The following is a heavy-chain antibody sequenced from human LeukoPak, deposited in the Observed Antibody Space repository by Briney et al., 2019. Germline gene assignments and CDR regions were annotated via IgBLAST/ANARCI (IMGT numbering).Heavy chain of an antibody. CDR3: ARTVDVAAANYYYYGMDV. D-gene: IGHD6-25*01. CDR1: GFTFSSYS. J-gene: IGHJ6*02. V-gene: IGHV3-21*01. CDR2: ISSSSSYM. Sequence: GGSLRLSCAASGFTFSSYSMTWVRQAPGKGLEWVSSISSSSSYMYYADSVKGRFTISRDNAKDSLYLQMNSLRAEDTAVYYCARTVDVAAANYYYYGMDVWGRGTTVTVSS.